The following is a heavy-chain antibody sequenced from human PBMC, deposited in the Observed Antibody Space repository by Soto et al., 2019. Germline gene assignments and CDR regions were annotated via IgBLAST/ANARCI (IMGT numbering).Heavy chain of an antibody. CDR1: GFTFSSYG. Sequence: GGSLRLSCAASGFTFSSYGMHWVRQAPGKGLEWVAVIWYDGSNKYYADSVKGRFTISRDNSKNTLYLQMNSLRAEDTAVYYCARDRPIVVGEFDYWGQGTLVTVSS. D-gene: IGHD3-22*01. V-gene: IGHV3-33*01. CDR3: ARDRPIVVGEFDY. J-gene: IGHJ4*02. CDR2: IWYDGSNK.